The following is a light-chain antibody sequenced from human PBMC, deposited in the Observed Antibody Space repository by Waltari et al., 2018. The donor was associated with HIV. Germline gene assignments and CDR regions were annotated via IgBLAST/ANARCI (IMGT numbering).Light chain of an antibody. CDR2: LNSDGSH. J-gene: IGLJ3*02. CDR3: QTWGPGIEV. V-gene: IGLV4-69*02. CDR1: SGRNSYA. Sequence: LVVTQSPSASASLGASVTLTCTLSSGRNSYAIAWHQQQPEKGPRYLMRLNSDGSHTKGAGIPDRFSGSGSGAGRYLTISSLQAEDEADYYCQTWGPGIEVFGGGTKLTVL.